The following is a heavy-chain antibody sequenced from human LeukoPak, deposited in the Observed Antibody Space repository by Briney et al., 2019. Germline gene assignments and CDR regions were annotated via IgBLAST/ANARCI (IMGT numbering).Heavy chain of an antibody. J-gene: IGHJ4*02. V-gene: IGHV1-8*01. Sequence: ASVKVSCKASGYTFTSYDINWVRQATGQGLEWMGWMNPNSGNTGYAQKLQGRVTMTTDTSTSTAYMELRSLRSDDTAVYYCARVVGYSSGWYNYWGQGTLVTVSS. D-gene: IGHD6-19*01. CDR1: GYTFTSYD. CDR3: ARVVGYSSGWYNY. CDR2: MNPNSGNT.